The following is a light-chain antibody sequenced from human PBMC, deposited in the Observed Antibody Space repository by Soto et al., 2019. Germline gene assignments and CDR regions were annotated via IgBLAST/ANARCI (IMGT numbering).Light chain of an antibody. J-gene: IGLJ1*01. CDR2: SVT. Sequence: QSALTQPRSVSGSPGQSVTISCSGTINDVGGYNSVSWFQHHPGSAPKLMVHSVTQRPSGVPDRFSGSKSGNTASLTISGLQAEDAADYYCCSYAGSYTSYVFGTGTKLTVL. CDR1: INDVGGYNS. CDR3: CSYAGSYTSYV. V-gene: IGLV2-11*01.